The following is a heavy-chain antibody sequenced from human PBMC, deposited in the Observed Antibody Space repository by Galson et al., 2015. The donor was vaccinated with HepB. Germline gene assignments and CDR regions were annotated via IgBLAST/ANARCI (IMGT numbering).Heavy chain of an antibody. CDR2: IIPIFGTT. CDR1: GGTFSSYA. V-gene: IGHV1-69*13. CDR3: ARGREWVFSSTSFDAFDI. Sequence: SVKVSCKASGGTFSSYAISWVRQAPGQGLEWMGGIIPIFGTTDYAQKSQGRVTITADESTSTAYMELSSLRSEDTAVYYCARGREWVFSSTSFDAFDIWGQGTMVTVSS. D-gene: IGHD2-2*01. J-gene: IGHJ3*02.